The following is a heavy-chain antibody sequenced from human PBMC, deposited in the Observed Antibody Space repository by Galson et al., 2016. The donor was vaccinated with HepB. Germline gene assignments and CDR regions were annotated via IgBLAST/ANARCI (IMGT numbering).Heavy chain of an antibody. CDR1: GYTFTSNY. J-gene: IGHJ4*02. CDR2: INPSTKAA. Sequence: SVKVSCKASGYTFTSNYVHWVRQAPGQGLEWMGAINPSTKAATYAQKFQGRVTVTRDTSTSTVHMELSSLRSEDTALYYCAREAYRYSGTSPFDYWGQGTLVTVSS. D-gene: IGHD6-13*01. V-gene: IGHV1-46*01. CDR3: AREAYRYSGTSPFDY.